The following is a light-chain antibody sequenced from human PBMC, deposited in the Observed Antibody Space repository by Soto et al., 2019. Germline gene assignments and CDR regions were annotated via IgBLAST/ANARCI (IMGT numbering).Light chain of an antibody. CDR1: QSLSSSQ. Sequence: EIVVTQSPGTLSLSPGERATLSCRASQSLSSSQLAWYQQKPGQAPRPLIHDASSRATGIPDRFSGSGSGTDFTLTISRLETEDFAVFYCQQYGTSEIIFGQGTRLEIK. V-gene: IGKV3-20*01. CDR3: QQYGTSEII. CDR2: DAS. J-gene: IGKJ5*01.